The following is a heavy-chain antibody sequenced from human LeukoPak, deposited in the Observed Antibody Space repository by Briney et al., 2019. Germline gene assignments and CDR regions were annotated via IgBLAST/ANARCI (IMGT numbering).Heavy chain of an antibody. J-gene: IGHJ6*02. CDR1: GFTFSSYS. Sequence: KSGGSLRLSCAASGFTFSSYSKNWVRQAPGKGLEWVSSISSSSSYIYYADSVKGRFTISRDNAKNSLYLQMNSLRAEDTAVYYCARTVRETGGYYSVYYYYYGMDVWGQGTTVTVSS. CDR3: ARTVRETGGYYSVYYYYYGMDV. CDR2: ISSSSSYI. V-gene: IGHV3-21*01. D-gene: IGHD5-12*01.